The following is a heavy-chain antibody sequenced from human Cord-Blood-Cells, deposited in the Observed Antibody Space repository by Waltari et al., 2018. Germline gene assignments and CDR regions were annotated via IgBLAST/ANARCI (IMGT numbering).Heavy chain of an antibody. CDR2: MNPNSGNT. J-gene: IGHJ6*02. CDR1: GYTFTSYD. Sequence: QVQLVQSGAEVKKPGASVKVSCKASGYTFTSYDINWVRQATGQGLGWMGWMNPNSGNTGYAQKFQGRVTMTRNTSISTAYMELSSLRSEDTAVYYCARGMLDSSGYYYYYYGMDVWGQGTTVTVSS. V-gene: IGHV1-8*01. CDR3: ARGMLDSSGYYYYYYGMDV. D-gene: IGHD3-22*01.